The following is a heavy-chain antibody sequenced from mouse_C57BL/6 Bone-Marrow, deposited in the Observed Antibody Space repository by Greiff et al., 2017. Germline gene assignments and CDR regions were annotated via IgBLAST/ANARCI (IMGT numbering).Heavy chain of an antibody. CDR3: AKPHYYYGSSYDYAMDY. CDR2: IWRGGST. Sequence: QVQLQQSGPGLVQPSQSLSITCTVSGFSLTSYGVHWVRQSPGKGLEWLGVIWRGGSTDYNAAFMSRLSITKDNSKSQVFFKMNSLQADDTAIYYCAKPHYYYGSSYDYAMDYWGQGTSATVSS. D-gene: IGHD1-1*01. J-gene: IGHJ4*01. CDR1: GFSLTSYG. V-gene: IGHV2-5*01.